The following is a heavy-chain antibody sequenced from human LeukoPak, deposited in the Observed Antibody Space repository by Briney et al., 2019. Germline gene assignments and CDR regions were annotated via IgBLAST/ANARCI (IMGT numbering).Heavy chain of an antibody. CDR2: ISGSGGST. J-gene: IGHJ4*02. Sequence: GGSLRLSCAASGFTFSSYAMSWVRQAPGKGLEWVSAISGSGGSTYYADSVKGRFTISRDNSKNTLYLQMNSLRAEDMALYYCAKAREWELLSYFDYWGQGTLVTVSS. D-gene: IGHD1-26*01. V-gene: IGHV3-23*01. CDR3: AKAREWELLSYFDY. CDR1: GFTFSSYA.